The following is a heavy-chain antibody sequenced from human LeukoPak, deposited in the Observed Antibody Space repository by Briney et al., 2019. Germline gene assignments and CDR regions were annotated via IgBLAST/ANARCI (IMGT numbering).Heavy chain of an antibody. CDR1: GYSISTGYY. CDR3: AREAYSYGLGGPHHYYYYYMDV. V-gene: IGHV4-38-2*02. D-gene: IGHD5-18*01. Sequence: SETLSLTCTVSGYSISTGYYWDWIRQPPGKGLEWIGTFYHGGSTYYNPSLKSRVTISVDTSKNQFSLKLSSVTAADTAVYYCAREAYSYGLGGPHHYYYYYMDVWGKGTTVTISS. J-gene: IGHJ6*03. CDR2: FYHGGST.